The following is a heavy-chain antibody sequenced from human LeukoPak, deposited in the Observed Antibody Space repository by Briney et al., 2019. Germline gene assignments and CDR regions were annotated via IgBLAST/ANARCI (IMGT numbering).Heavy chain of an antibody. V-gene: IGHV1-69*13. CDR2: IIPIFGTA. Sequence: ASVKVSCKASGGTFSSYAISWVRQAPGQGLEWMGGIIPIFGTANYAQKFQGRVTITADESTSTAYMELSSLRSEDTAVYYCARDSGQLAPWRYHDAFDIWGQGTMVTVSS. CDR3: ARDSGQLAPWRYHDAFDI. CDR1: GGTFSSYA. J-gene: IGHJ3*02. D-gene: IGHD6-13*01.